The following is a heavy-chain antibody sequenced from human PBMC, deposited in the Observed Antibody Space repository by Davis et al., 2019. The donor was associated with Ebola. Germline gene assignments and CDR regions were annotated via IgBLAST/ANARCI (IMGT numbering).Heavy chain of an antibody. CDR2: IKPDGSEK. V-gene: IGHV3-7*05. Sequence: GESLKISCKGSGYSFTSYWIGWVRQMPGKGLEWMANIKPDGSEKYYVDSVKGRFTISRDNAKNSLYLQMNSLIAEDTAIYYCARGRRLDVWGKGTTVTVSS. CDR1: GYSFTSYW. J-gene: IGHJ6*04. CDR3: ARGRRLDV.